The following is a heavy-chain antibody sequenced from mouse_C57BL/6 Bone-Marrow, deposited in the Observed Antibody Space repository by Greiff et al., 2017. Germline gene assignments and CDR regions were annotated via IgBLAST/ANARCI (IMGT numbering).Heavy chain of an antibody. CDR1: GYTFTSYG. D-gene: IGHD1-1*01. CDR2: IYPRSGNT. CDR3: GNYYGSTWFAY. J-gene: IGHJ3*01. Sequence: VQLVESGAELARPRASVKLSCKASGYTFTSYGISWVKQRTGQGLEWIGEIYPRSGNTYYNEKFKGKATLTADKSSSTAYMELRSLTSEDSAVYFCGNYYGSTWFAYWGQGTLVTVSA. V-gene: IGHV1-81*01.